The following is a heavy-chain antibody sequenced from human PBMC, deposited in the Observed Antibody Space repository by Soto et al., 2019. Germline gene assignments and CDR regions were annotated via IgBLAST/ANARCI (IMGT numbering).Heavy chain of an antibody. CDR3: ARTDYYYDSSGYFGWFDP. D-gene: IGHD3-22*01. V-gene: IGHV5-10-1*01. CDR1: GYSFTNYW. Sequence: GESLKISCKGSGYSFTNYWINWVRQMPGKGLEWMGRVGPSDSDTLYSPSFQGHVTMSADESSSTAHLQWSSLKASDTAMYYCARTDYYYDSSGYFGWFDPCGQGTLVTVSS. CDR2: VGPSDSDT. J-gene: IGHJ5*02.